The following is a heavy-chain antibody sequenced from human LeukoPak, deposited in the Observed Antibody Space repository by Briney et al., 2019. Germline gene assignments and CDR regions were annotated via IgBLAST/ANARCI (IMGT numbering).Heavy chain of an antibody. Sequence: GGSLRLSCAASGFTFSSYAMHWVRQAPGKGLEWVAVISYDGSNKYYADSVKGRFTISRDNSKNTLYLQMNSLRAEDTAVYYCTTAPVMASNFYYGMDVWGQGTTVTVSS. J-gene: IGHJ6*02. CDR3: TTAPVMASNFYYGMDV. D-gene: IGHD2-21*01. CDR2: ISYDGSNK. CDR1: GFTFSSYA. V-gene: IGHV3-30*04.